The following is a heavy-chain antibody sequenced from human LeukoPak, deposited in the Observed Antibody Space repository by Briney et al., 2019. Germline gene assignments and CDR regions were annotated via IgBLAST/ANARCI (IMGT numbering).Heavy chain of an antibody. V-gene: IGHV3-11*05. CDR3: ARGDDYGDSAYFDY. CDR1: GFTFIHYY. CDR2: ISSSSSYT. D-gene: IGHD4-17*01. J-gene: IGHJ4*02. Sequence: GGSPRLLWSASGFTFIHYYMSWNRHAPGKGLVWFSYISSSSSYTNYADSVKGRFTISRDNAKNSLYLQMNSLRAEDTAVYYCARGDDYGDSAYFDYWGQGTLVTVSS.